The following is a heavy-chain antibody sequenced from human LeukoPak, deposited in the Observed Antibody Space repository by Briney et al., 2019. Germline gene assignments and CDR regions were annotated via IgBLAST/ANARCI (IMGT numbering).Heavy chain of an antibody. D-gene: IGHD3-22*01. CDR1: GGTFNSLA. CDR3: ASPPYSSGWRLDH. Sequence: ASVKVSCKASGGTFNSLAISWVRQAPGQGLEWMGRIIPYVGIVNYAQKFQGRVTITADKSTSTAYMELSGLRSEDTAVYYCASPPYSSGWRLDHWGQGTLVTVSS. V-gene: IGHV1-69*04. CDR2: IIPYVGIV. J-gene: IGHJ4*02.